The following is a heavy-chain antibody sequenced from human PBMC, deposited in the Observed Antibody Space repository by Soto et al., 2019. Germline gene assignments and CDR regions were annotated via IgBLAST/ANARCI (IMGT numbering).Heavy chain of an antibody. CDR2: ISYSGGST. J-gene: IGHJ4*02. Sequence: LRLSCAASGFTFSMFAMNWVRQAPGKGLEWVASISYSGGSTNYADSVRGRFTISRDNSKNTLSLQMTSLRAEDTAVYYCAKVMGSTSSTANFDYWGRGALVTVSS. CDR3: AKVMGSTSSTANFDY. D-gene: IGHD3-10*01. V-gene: IGHV3-23*01. CDR1: GFTFSMFA.